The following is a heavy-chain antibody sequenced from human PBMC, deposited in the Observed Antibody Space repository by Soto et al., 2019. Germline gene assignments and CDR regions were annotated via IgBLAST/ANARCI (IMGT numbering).Heavy chain of an antibody. CDR3: ARVPSSSWYLSRYFQH. CDR1: GYTGTGYY. J-gene: IGHJ1*01. Sequence: QVQLVQSGAEVKKSGSSVKVSCKASGYTGTGYYIHWVRLAPGQGLAWMGQINPNSGVTKYAQKFQGRGTMARNTSISKAYMDLSRLTSDYKAVYVCARVPSSSWYLSRYFQHWGQGTLVTVSP. CDR2: INPNSGVT. D-gene: IGHD6-13*01. V-gene: IGHV1-2*06.